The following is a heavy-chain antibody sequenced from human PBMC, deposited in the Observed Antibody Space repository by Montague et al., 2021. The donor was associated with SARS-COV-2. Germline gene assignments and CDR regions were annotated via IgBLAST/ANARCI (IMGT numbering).Heavy chain of an antibody. CDR1: GGSASSSPYY. J-gene: IGHJ6*03. Sequence: SETLSLTCTVSGGSASSSPYYWGWIRQPPGRGLEWVGSISYSGRTYLSPSLKSRLTISVDSSENQFSLRLSSVTAADTAVYYCASSYYYGSGTYVYNYYMDVWGKGTTVTVSS. CDR2: ISYSGRT. V-gene: IGHV4-39*01. D-gene: IGHD3-10*01. CDR3: ASSYYYGSGTYVYNYYMDV.